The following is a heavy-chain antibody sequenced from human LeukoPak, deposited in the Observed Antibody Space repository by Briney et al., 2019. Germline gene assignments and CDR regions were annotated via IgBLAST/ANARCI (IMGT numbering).Heavy chain of an antibody. V-gene: IGHV4-34*01. Sequence: SETLSLTCAVYGGSFSGYYWSWIRQPPGKGLEWIGEINHSGSTNYNPSLKSRVTISVDTSKNQFSLKLSSVTAADTAVYYCAREMIVVIPLANWFDPWGQGTLVTVSS. CDR1: GGSFSGYY. D-gene: IGHD3-22*01. CDR3: AREMIVVIPLANWFDP. J-gene: IGHJ5*02. CDR2: INHSGST.